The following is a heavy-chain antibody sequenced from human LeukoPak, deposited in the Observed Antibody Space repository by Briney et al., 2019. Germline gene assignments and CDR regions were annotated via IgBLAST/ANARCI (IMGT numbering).Heavy chain of an antibody. Sequence: ASVKVSCKASGYTFTGYYMHWVRQAPGQGLEWMGWINPNSGGTNYAQKFQGRVTMTRDTSISTAYMELSRLRSDDTAVYYCASRWDSVAGTGFDYWGQGTLVTVSS. V-gene: IGHV1-2*02. CDR1: GYTFTGYY. J-gene: IGHJ4*02. D-gene: IGHD6-19*01. CDR3: ASRWDSVAGTGFDY. CDR2: INPNSGGT.